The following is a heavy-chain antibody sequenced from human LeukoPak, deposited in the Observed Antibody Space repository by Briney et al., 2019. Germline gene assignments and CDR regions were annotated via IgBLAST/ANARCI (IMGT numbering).Heavy chain of an antibody. CDR2: ISYHGINK. CDR3: ARDLNPYDFWSGYYGGFGLNWFDP. D-gene: IGHD3-3*01. J-gene: IGHJ5*02. V-gene: IGHV3-30*03. Sequence: PGGSLRLSCAASGFTFSSHGMHWVRQAPGKGLEWVAVISYHGINKYYADSVKGRFTISRDNAKNSLYLQMNSLRAEDTAVYYCARDLNPYDFWSGYYGGFGLNWFDPWGQGTLVTVSS. CDR1: GFTFSSHG.